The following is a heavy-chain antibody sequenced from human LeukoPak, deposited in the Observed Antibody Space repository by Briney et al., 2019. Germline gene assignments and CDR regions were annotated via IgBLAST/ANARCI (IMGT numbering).Heavy chain of an antibody. J-gene: IGHJ5*02. CDR3: ARNRYYYGSGNYGVPNWFDP. V-gene: IGHV4-38-2*01. D-gene: IGHD3-10*01. CDR2: IYHSGST. CDR1: GGSFSGYY. Sequence: SETLSLTCAVFGGSFSGYYWGWIRQPPGKGLEWIGSIYHSGSTYYNPSLKSRVTISVDTSKNQFSLKLNSVTAADTAVYYCARNRYYYGSGNYGVPNWFDPWGQGTLVTVSS.